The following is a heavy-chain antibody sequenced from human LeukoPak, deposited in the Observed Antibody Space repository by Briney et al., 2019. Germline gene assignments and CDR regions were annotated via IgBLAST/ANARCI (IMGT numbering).Heavy chain of an antibody. Sequence: PSETLSLTCTVSGGSISSSSYYWTWIRQPAGKGLEWIGRIYTSGITNYNPSLKSRVTMSVDTSKHQFSLKLSSVTAADTAVYYCARGNTNAFDIWGQGTMVTVSS. D-gene: IGHD2-2*01. J-gene: IGHJ3*02. CDR3: ARGNTNAFDI. V-gene: IGHV4-61*02. CDR1: GGSISSSSYY. CDR2: IYTSGIT.